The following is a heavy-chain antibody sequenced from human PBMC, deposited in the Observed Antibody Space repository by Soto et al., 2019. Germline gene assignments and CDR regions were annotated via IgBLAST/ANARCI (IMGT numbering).Heavy chain of an antibody. CDR2: INPTGAST. V-gene: IGHV1-46*03. J-gene: IGHJ3*02. CDR3: ASDYRAYDGHQRFDN. CDR1: GDTFSRHY. D-gene: IGHD2-2*01. Sequence: QEQLVQSGAEVKKPGASVTISCKASGDTFSRHYIHWVRQAPGQGLEWMGVINPTGASTSYAQKFQGRVAGTRATSTSTSSMERRSLRSEDTAVYFCASDYRAYDGHQRFDNWGQGTMVTVSS.